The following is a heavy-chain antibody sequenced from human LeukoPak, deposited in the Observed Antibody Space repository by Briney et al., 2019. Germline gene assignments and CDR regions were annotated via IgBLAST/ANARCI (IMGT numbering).Heavy chain of an antibody. CDR1: GYTFTSYD. J-gene: IGHJ6*03. CDR3: ARGLLGRNYYYYYYMDV. V-gene: IGHV1-8*01. D-gene: IGHD1-26*01. Sequence: GASVKVYCKASGYTFTSYDINWVRQATGQGLEWMGWMNPNSGNTGYAQKFKGRVTMTRNTSISTAYMELSSLRSEDTAVYYCARGLLGRNYYYYYYMDVWGKGTTVTVSS. CDR2: MNPNSGNT.